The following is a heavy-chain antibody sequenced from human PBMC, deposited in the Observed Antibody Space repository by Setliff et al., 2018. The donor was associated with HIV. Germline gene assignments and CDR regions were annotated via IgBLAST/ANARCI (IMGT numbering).Heavy chain of an antibody. J-gene: IGHJ4*02. V-gene: IGHV4-4*09. CDR3: ARLIHTGLLYFDF. D-gene: IGHD2-8*02. CDR2: IYNSAST. Sequence: SETLSLTCTVSGNSISTDYWTWIRQPPGKGLEWIGYIYNSASTSYNPSLKSRVTISVDTSKNQFSLKLSSVTAADTAVYFCARLIHTGLLYFDFWGLGTLVTVSS. CDR1: GNSISTDY.